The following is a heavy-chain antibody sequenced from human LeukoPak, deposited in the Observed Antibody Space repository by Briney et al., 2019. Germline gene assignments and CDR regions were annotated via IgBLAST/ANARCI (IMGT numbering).Heavy chain of an antibody. CDR1: GFTFDDYA. J-gene: IGHJ6*03. V-gene: IGHV3-9*01. D-gene: IGHD3-3*01. Sequence: GRSLRLSCAASGFTFDDYAMHWVRQAPGKGLEWVSGISWNSGSIGYADSVKGRFTISRDNAKNSLYLQMNSLRAEDTAVYYCARDSSQYDFRSGYQLKYSYMDVWGKGTTVTVSS. CDR2: ISWNSGSI. CDR3: ARDSSQYDFRSGYQLKYSYMDV.